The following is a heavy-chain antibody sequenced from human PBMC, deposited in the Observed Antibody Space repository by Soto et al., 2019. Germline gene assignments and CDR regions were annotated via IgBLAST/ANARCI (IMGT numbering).Heavy chain of an antibody. V-gene: IGHV4-39*01. CDR3: APLTVSLSGPYGIHV. J-gene: IGHJ6*02. Sequence: SETLSLTCSGSGYSVSSSEYYWAWIRQPPGKGLEWIGSMFYSGLTYYNPSLRSRVTLSVDTSKNQFSVRLNSVTATDTAVYYCAPLTVSLSGPYGIHVWGQGTTVTVSS. CDR2: MFYSGLT. D-gene: IGHD2-15*01. CDR1: GYSVSSSEYY.